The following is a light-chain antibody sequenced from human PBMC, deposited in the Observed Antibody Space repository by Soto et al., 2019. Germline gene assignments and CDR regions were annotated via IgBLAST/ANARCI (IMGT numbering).Light chain of an antibody. CDR3: MQALQTPRT. CDR1: QSLLYVNGHHY. CDR2: LGS. J-gene: IGKJ1*01. Sequence: DIVMTQSPLSLPVTPGEPASISCRSSQSLLYVNGHHYLEWYLQKPGQSPQLLIYLGSNRASGVPDRISGSGSGTDFTLKISRVEAEDVGVYYCMQALQTPRTFGQGTKVEIK. V-gene: IGKV2-28*01.